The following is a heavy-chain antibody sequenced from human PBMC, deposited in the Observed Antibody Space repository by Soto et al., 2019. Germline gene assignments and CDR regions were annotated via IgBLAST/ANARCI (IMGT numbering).Heavy chain of an antibody. CDR3: ARDAGYSYGPFDY. CDR2: ISSSSTI. CDR1: GFTFSSYS. V-gene: IGHV3-48*02. J-gene: IGHJ4*02. D-gene: IGHD5-18*01. Sequence: GGSLRLSCAASGFTFSSYSMNWVRQAPGKGLEWVSYISSSSTIYYADSVKGRFTISRDNAKNSLYLQMNSLRDEDTAVYYCARDAGYSYGPFDYWGQGT.